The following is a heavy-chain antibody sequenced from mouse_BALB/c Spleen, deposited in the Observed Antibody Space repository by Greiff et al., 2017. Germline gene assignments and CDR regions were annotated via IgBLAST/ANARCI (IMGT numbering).Heavy chain of an antibody. CDR2: ILPGSGST. D-gene: IGHD1-2*01. CDR3: SFTTAPYWYFDV. CDR1: GYTFSSYW. J-gene: IGHJ1*01. V-gene: IGHV1-9*01. Sequence: QVQLQQSGAELMKPGASVKISCKATGYTFSSYWIEWVKQRPGHGLEWIGEILPGSGSTNYNEKFKGKATFTADTSSNTAYMQLSSLTSEDSAVYYCSFTTAPYWYFDVWGAGTTVTVSS.